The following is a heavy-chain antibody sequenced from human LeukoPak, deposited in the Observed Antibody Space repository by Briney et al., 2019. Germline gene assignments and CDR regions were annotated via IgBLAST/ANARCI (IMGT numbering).Heavy chain of an antibody. Sequence: SETLSLTCDVSGYSISSGYYWGWIRQPPGKGLEWIGSIYHSGSTYYNPSLKSRVTISVDTSKNQFSLKLSSVTAADTAVYYCARLPAAPIARWFDPWGQGTLVTVSS. CDR1: GYSISSGYY. J-gene: IGHJ5*02. D-gene: IGHD2-2*01. CDR2: IYHSGST. CDR3: ARLPAAPIARWFDP. V-gene: IGHV4-38-2*01.